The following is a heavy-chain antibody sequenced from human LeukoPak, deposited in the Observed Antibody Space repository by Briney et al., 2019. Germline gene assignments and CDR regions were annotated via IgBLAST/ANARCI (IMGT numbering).Heavy chain of an antibody. J-gene: IGHJ4*02. CDR1: GGSINDFY. CDR2: IYHSGST. CDR3: ARHKHSSTWSNFDS. D-gene: IGHD6-13*01. Sequence: SETLSLTCTVSGGSINDFYWSWIRQPPGKGLEWLGCIYHSGSTKYNPSLESRVTISEDTSKNHFSLQLISVTAADTAVYYCARHKHSSTWSNFDSWGQGALVTASS. V-gene: IGHV4-59*08.